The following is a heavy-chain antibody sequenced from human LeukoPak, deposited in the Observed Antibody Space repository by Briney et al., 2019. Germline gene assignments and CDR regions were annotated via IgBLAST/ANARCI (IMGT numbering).Heavy chain of an antibody. D-gene: IGHD5-24*01. Sequence: SVKVSCKASGGTFSSYAISWVRQAPGQGLEWMGGIIPIFGTANYAQKFQGRVTITTDESTSTAYMELSSLRSEDTAVYYCAREGGYNSQYGYWGQGNLVIVSS. J-gene: IGHJ4*02. CDR2: IIPIFGTA. CDR1: GGTFSSYA. V-gene: IGHV1-69*05. CDR3: AREGGYNSQYGY.